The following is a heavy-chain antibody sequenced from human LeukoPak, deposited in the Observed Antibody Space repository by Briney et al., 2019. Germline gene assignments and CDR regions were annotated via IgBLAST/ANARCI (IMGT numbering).Heavy chain of an antibody. V-gene: IGHV3-30-3*01. J-gene: IGHJ3*01. Sequence: PGGSLRLSCAAPGFTFSNYAMHWVRQAPGKGLEWVAVISYDGNYKFYADSVKGRFTISRDNSKNTLYLQMNSLSTEDTALYYCAKAGVTISGAVLADAFDVWGQGAMVTVSS. CDR1: GFTFSNYA. CDR2: ISYDGNYK. D-gene: IGHD3-3*01. CDR3: AKAGVTISGAVLADAFDV.